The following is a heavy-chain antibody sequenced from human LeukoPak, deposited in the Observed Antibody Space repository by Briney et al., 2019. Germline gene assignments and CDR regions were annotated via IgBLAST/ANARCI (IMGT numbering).Heavy chain of an antibody. D-gene: IGHD6-19*01. V-gene: IGHV1-2*02. CDR2: INLNSGGT. CDR1: GYTLTGYY. Sequence: ASVKVSCKASGYTLTGYYMHWVRQAPGQGLEWMGWINLNSGGTNYAQKFQGRVTMTRDTSISTAYMELSRLRSDDTAVYYCARVVNIGSGWPYYFDYWGQGTLVTVSS. J-gene: IGHJ4*02. CDR3: ARVVNIGSGWPYYFDY.